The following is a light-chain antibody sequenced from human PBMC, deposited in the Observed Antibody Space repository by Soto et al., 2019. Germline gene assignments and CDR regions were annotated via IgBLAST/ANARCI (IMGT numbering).Light chain of an antibody. CDR1: QSVSSSS. CDR2: GSS. J-gene: IGKJ2*01. Sequence: EIVLTQSPGTLSLSPGERATLSCRASQSVSSSSLAWYQQQPGQAPRLLLYGSSSRATGIPDRFSGSGSGTDFTLTISRLEPEDFAVYYCQQYGRSSYTFGEGTKLEIK. V-gene: IGKV3-20*01. CDR3: QQYGRSSYT.